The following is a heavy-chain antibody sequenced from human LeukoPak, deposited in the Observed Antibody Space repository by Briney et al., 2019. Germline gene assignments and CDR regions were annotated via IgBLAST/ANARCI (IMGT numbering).Heavy chain of an antibody. Sequence: PSETLSLTCTVSGGSISSGGYYWSWIRQPPGKGLEWIGEINHSGSTNYNPSLKSRVTISVDTSKNQFSLKLSSVTAADTAVYYCARGLDRIQLWIYPRSYGMDVWGQGTTVTVSS. V-gene: IGHV4-39*07. CDR3: ARGLDRIQLWIYPRSYGMDV. D-gene: IGHD5-18*01. CDR1: GGSISSGGYY. J-gene: IGHJ6*02. CDR2: INHSGST.